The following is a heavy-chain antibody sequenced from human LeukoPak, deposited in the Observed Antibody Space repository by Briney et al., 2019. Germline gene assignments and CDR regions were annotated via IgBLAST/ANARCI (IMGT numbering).Heavy chain of an antibody. CDR2: INHSGST. J-gene: IGHJ5*02. CDR1: GGSFSGYY. V-gene: IGHV4-34*01. Sequence: PSETLSLTCAVYGGSFSGYYWSWIRQPPGKGLEWVGEINHSGSTNYNPSLKSRVTISVDTSKNQFSLKLSSVTAADTAVYYCARVAYYYDSSGYYLGWFDPWGQGTLVTVSS. D-gene: IGHD3-22*01. CDR3: ARVAYYYDSSGYYLGWFDP.